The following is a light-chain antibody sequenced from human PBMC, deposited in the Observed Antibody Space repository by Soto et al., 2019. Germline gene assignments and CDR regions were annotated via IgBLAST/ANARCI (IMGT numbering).Light chain of an antibody. V-gene: IGLV3-21*02. CDR2: DDN. J-gene: IGLJ2*01. CDR1: NIGSKS. CDR3: QVWDSSSDHVV. Sequence: SYELTQPPSVSVAPGQTARITCGGSNIGSKSVHWYHQKTGQAPVLVVCDDNDRPSGIPERFSGSNSGNTATLTISRVEAGDEADYYCQVWDSSSDHVVFGGGTKLTVL.